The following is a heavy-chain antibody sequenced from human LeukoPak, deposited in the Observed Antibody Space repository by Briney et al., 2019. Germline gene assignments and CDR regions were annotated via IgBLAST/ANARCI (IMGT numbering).Heavy chain of an antibody. J-gene: IGHJ4*02. CDR3: AIWYCSGGRCYSNARTFDY. V-gene: IGHV7-4-1*02. D-gene: IGHD2-15*01. Sequence: ASVKVSCKASGYTFTGYYMHWVRQAPGQGLEWMGWINTNTGNPTYAQGLTGWFVFSLDTSVSTAYLQISSLKAEDTAVYYCAIWYCSGGRCYSNARTFDYWGQGTRVTVSS. CDR2: INTNTGNP. CDR1: GYTFTGYY.